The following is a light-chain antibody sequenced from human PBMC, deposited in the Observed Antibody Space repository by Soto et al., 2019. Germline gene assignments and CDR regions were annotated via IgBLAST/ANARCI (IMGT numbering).Light chain of an antibody. CDR2: DNN. J-gene: IGLJ2*01. CDR1: SSNIGNNY. Sequence: QLVLTQPPSVSAAPGQKVTISCSGSSSNIGNNYVSWYQQLPGTAPKLLIYDNNKRPSGIPDRFSGSKSGTSATLAITGLKTGDEADYYCGTWESRLSAVFGGGTKLTVL. CDR3: GTWESRLSAV. V-gene: IGLV1-51*01.